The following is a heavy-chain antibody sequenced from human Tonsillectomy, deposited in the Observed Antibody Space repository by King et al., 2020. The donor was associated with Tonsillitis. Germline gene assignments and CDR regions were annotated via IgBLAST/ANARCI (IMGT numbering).Heavy chain of an antibody. J-gene: IGHJ4*02. V-gene: IGHV4-39*01. CDR1: GGSISSSSYS. D-gene: IGHD1-14*01. CDR3: ARLHDHHGFDY. CDR2: IYYSGST. Sequence: QLQESGPGLVKPSETLSLTCTVSGGSISSSSYSWGWIRQPPGKGLEWIASIYYSGSTYYNPSLKSRVTISVDTSKKQFSLKVNSVTAADTAVYYCARLHDHHGFDYWGQGTLVTVSS.